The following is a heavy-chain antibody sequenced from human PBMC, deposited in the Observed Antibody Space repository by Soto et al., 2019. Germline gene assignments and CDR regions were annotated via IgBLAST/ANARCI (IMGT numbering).Heavy chain of an antibody. CDR3: ARDVCPETSSLYLDAFDI. Sequence: EVQLVESGGGLVQPGGSLRLSCVASGFSFGSSWMTWVRQAPGKGLEWVANIKEDGSQISYLDSVRGRFTISRDNAKNALYLQMISLRAEDTALYYCARDVCPETSSLYLDAFDIWGQGTMVTVSS. V-gene: IGHV3-7*05. CDR2: IKEDGSQI. CDR1: GFSFGSSW. D-gene: IGHD6-13*01. J-gene: IGHJ3*02.